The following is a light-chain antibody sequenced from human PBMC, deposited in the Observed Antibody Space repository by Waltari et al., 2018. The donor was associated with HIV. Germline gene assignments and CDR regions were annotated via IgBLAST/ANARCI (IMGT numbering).Light chain of an antibody. Sequence: EIVLTQSPDTLSLSPGERATLSCTASENVGNSIAWYQQKPGQAPRRLIYDISDRVPGTPARFGGSGSGTEFRLAISRLEPEDVAVYYCQQRSKWPLYTFGQGTKLEI. CDR3: QQRSKWPLYT. J-gene: IGKJ2*01. CDR2: DIS. V-gene: IGKV3-11*01. CDR1: ENVGNS.